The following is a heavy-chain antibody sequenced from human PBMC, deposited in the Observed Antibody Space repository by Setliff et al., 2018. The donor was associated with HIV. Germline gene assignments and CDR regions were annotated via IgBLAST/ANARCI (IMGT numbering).Heavy chain of an antibody. CDR3: VTDSKYDSSGYHYY. J-gene: IGHJ4*02. D-gene: IGHD3-22*01. Sequence: ETLSLTCAVYGGSFSGYYWSWIRQPPGKGLEWVGRIKNEGDGETTDYAAPVKGRFTISRDNSKNTLFLQMNSLKAEDTAMYHCVTDSKYDSSGYHYYWGQGTLVTVSS. V-gene: IGHV3-15*01. CDR2: IKNEGDGETT. CDR1: GGSFSGYY.